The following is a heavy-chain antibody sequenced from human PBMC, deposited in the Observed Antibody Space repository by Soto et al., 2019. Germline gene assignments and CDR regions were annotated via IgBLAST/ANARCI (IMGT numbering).Heavy chain of an antibody. J-gene: IGHJ4*02. V-gene: IGHV1-24*01. CDR1: GYTLSELF. Sequence: QVQLVQSGAEVQKPGASVKVSCKVSGYTLSELFVHWVRQAPGKGLEWLGGFDPEEGNTIYAQNFRGRVTMTDDTSTDTAHMELSSLRSDDTAVYYCATGFPQWELLQYWGQGTLLTVSS. CDR3: ATGFPQWELLQY. CDR2: FDPEEGNT. D-gene: IGHD1-26*01.